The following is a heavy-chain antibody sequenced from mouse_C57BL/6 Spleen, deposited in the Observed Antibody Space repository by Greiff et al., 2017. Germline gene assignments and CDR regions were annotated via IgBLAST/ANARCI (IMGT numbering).Heavy chain of an antibody. CDR1: GYTFTDYY. D-gene: IGHD1-1*01. CDR3: ARSGYYGSKFAY. Sequence: EVQLQQSGPELVKPGASVKISCKASGYTFTDYYMNWVKQSPGQSLEWIGVINPNNGGTSYNQRFKGKATLTVDKSSSTAYMELRSLTSEDSAVYYGARSGYYGSKFAYWGQGTLVTVSA. CDR2: INPNNGGT. V-gene: IGHV1-26*01. J-gene: IGHJ3*01.